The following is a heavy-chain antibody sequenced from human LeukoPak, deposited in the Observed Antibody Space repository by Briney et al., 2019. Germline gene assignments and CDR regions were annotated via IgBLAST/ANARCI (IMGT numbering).Heavy chain of an antibody. D-gene: IGHD4-11*01. Sequence: GGSLRLSCAASGFTFSSYSMNWVRQAPGKGLEWVSSISSSSSYIYYADSVKGRITISRDNAKNSLYLQMNSLRTEDTALYYCAKSSTDDYSNYGGGYYFDYWGQGTLVTVSS. J-gene: IGHJ4*02. CDR1: GFTFSSYS. V-gene: IGHV3-21*04. CDR2: ISSSSSYI. CDR3: AKSSTDDYSNYGGGYYFDY.